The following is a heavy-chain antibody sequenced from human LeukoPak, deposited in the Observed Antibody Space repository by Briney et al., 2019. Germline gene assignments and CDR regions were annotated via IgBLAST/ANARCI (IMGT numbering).Heavy chain of an antibody. CDR1: GGPISSYY. Sequence: PSETLSLTCTVSGGPISSYYWSWIRQPAGKGLEWIGRIYTSGSTNYNPSLKSRVTMSVDTSKNQFSLKLSSVTAADTAVYYCARDSYDILTGYYTDWGQGTLVTVSS. J-gene: IGHJ4*02. D-gene: IGHD3-9*01. CDR3: ARDSYDILTGYYTD. CDR2: IYTSGST. V-gene: IGHV4-4*07.